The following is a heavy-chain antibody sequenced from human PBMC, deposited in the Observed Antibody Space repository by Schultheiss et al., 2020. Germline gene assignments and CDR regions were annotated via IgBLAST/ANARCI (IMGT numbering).Heavy chain of an antibody. D-gene: IGHD3-22*01. CDR2: IDPSDSYT. J-gene: IGHJ4*02. CDR3: ARLVDDSSGYYYYFDY. CDR1: GYSFTSYW. Sequence: KVSCKGSGYSFTSYWISWVRQMPGKGLEWMGRIDPSDSYTNYSPSFQGHVTISADKSISTAYLQWSSLKASDTAMYYCARLVDDSSGYYYYFDYWGQGTLVTVSS. V-gene: IGHV5-10-1*01.